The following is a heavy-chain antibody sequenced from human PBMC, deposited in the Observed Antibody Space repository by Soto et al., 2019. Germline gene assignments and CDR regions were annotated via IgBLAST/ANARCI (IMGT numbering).Heavy chain of an antibody. D-gene: IGHD1-26*01. CDR1: GYTFTSYG. CDR3: ARDLGGSYYAPVDY. CDR2: ISAYNGNT. V-gene: IGHV1-18*01. Sequence: QVQLVQSGAEVKKPGASVKVSCKASGYTFTSYGISWVRQAPGQGLEWMGWISAYNGNTKYAQKLQGRVTTTTDTXXSTGDMELRSLRSDDTAVYYCARDLGGSYYAPVDYWGQGTLVTVSS. J-gene: IGHJ4*02.